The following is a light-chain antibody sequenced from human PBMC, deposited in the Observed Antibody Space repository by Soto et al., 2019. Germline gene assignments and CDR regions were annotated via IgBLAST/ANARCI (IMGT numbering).Light chain of an antibody. CDR1: SSDVGGYNY. CDR3: SSYAGGNNPFV. Sequence: QSALTQPPSASGSPGQSVTISCTGTSSDVGGYNYVSWYQQHPGKAPKLVISEVSKRPSGVPDRFSGSKSGNTASLTVSGLQAEDEADYYCSSYAGGNNPFVFGTGTKVTVL. V-gene: IGLV2-8*01. CDR2: EVS. J-gene: IGLJ1*01.